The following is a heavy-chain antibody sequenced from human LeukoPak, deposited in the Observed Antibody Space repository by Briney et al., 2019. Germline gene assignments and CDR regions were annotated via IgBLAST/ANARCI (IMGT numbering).Heavy chain of an antibody. CDR2: IYHSGST. J-gene: IGHJ4*02. CDR3: AGPCYHFDY. D-gene: IGHD3-16*02. V-gene: IGHV4-38-2*01. Sequence: SETLSLTCAVSGYSISSGYYWGWIRQPPGKGLEWIGSIYHSGSTYYNPSLKSRVTISVDTSKNKFSLKLSSVAAADTAVYYCAGPCYHFDYWGQGTLVTVSS. CDR1: GYSISSGYY.